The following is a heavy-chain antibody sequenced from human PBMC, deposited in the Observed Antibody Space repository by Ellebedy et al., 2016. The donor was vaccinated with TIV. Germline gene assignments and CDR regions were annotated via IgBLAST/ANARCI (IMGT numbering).Heavy chain of an antibody. Sequence: GGSLRLSXAASGFTFSSYAMHWVRQAPGKGLEWVAVISYDGSNKYYADSVKGRFTISRDNSKNTLYLQMNSLRAEDTAVYYCARDKGGIAVAGTLDYWGQGTLVTVSS. D-gene: IGHD6-19*01. CDR3: ARDKGGIAVAGTLDY. CDR1: GFTFSSYA. J-gene: IGHJ4*02. V-gene: IGHV3-30-3*01. CDR2: ISYDGSNK.